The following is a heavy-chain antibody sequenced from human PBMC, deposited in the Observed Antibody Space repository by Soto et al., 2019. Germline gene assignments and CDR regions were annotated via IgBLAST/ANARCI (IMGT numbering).Heavy chain of an antibody. J-gene: IGHJ4*02. V-gene: IGHV1-8*01. CDR2: MNPNSGNT. D-gene: IGHD3-9*01. Sequence: VKVSCKASGYTFTSYDINWVRQATGQGLEWMGWMNPNSGNTGYAQKFQGRVTMTRNTSMSTAYMELSSLRSEDTAVYYCARGGLGILTGYYWYWGQGTLVTVSS. CDR1: GYTFTSYD. CDR3: ARGGLGILTGYYWY.